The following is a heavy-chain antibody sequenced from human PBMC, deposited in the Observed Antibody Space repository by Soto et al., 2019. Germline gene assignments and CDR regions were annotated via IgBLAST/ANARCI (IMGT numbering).Heavy chain of an antibody. CDR2: ISAYNGNT. CDR3: ATSNLSGAFDI. CDR1: GYTFTSYG. D-gene: IGHD7-27*01. J-gene: IGHJ3*02. Sequence: ASVQVSCKASGYTFTSYGSSWVRQAPGQGLEWMGWISAYNGNTNYAQKLQGRVTMTTDTSTSTAYMELRSLRSDDTAVYYCATSNLSGAFDIWGQGTMVTVSS. V-gene: IGHV1-18*01.